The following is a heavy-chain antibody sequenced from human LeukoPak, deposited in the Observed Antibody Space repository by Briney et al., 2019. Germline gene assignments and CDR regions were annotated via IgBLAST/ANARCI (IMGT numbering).Heavy chain of an antibody. CDR2: IFYSGST. J-gene: IGHJ5*02. Sequence: ASETLSLTCTVSGDSINSYYWSWIRQPPGKGLEWIGYIFYSGSTKYNPSLESRVTISVDTSKNQFSLKLSSVTAADTAVYYCARAGGGYDRWGQGTLVTVSS. CDR1: GDSINSYY. D-gene: IGHD5-12*01. CDR3: ARAGGGYDR. V-gene: IGHV4-59*01.